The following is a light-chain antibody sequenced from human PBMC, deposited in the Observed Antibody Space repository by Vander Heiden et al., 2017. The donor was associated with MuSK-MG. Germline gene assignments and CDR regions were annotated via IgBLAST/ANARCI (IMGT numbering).Light chain of an antibody. CDR3: QQYNSTPLT. CDR1: QSISSY. V-gene: IGKV1-39*01. J-gene: IGKJ4*01. CDR2: AAS. Sequence: DIQMPQSPSSLSAFVGDRVTITCRASQSISSYLGWYQQKPGKAPKLLIYAASSLQSGVPSRFSGSGSGTDFTLTISNLQAEDLATYYCQQYNSTPLTFGGGTKVEI.